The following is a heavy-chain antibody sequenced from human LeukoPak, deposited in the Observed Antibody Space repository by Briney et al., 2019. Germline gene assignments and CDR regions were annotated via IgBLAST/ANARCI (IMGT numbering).Heavy chain of an antibody. CDR3: ARDDGSATLGFDS. D-gene: IGHD1-26*01. Sequence: SVKVSCKASGTTFSRSAISWVRQAPGQGLEWMGGVIPVLGTTNYAQKFQVRVSITTDESTSTAYMEVSSLRSVDTAVYYCARDDGSATLGFDSWGQGTLVTVSS. CDR2: VIPVLGTT. J-gene: IGHJ4*02. V-gene: IGHV1-69*05. CDR1: GTTFSRSA.